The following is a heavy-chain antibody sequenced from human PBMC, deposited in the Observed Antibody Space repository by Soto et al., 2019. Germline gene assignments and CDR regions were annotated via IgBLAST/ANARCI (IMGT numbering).Heavy chain of an antibody. V-gene: IGHV4-30-4*01. Sequence: SEILSLTCTVSGGSISSGDYYWSWIRQPPGKGLEWIGYIYYSGSTYYNPSLKSRVTISVDTSKNQFSLKLSSVTAADTAVYYCARDRRFYGDLLDYWGQGTLVTVSS. CDR2: IYYSGST. D-gene: IGHD4-17*01. CDR1: GGSISSGDYY. J-gene: IGHJ4*02. CDR3: ARDRRFYGDLLDY.